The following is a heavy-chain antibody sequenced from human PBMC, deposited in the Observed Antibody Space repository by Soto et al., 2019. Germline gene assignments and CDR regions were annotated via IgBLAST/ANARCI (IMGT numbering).Heavy chain of an antibody. Sequence: GASVKVSCKASGYTFTSYDMHWVRQAPGQGLEWMGWMSPNSGSTNYAQKFQGRVTMTRDTSTSTAYMELSSLRSEDTAVYYCARDLWGQWLVFDYWGQGTLVTVSS. CDR3: ARDLWGQWLVFDY. CDR2: MSPNSGST. J-gene: IGHJ4*02. CDR1: GYTFTSYD. D-gene: IGHD6-19*01. V-gene: IGHV1-2*02.